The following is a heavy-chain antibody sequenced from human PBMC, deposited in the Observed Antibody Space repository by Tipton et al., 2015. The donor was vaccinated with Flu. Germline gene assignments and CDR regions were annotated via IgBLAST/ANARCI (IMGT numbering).Heavy chain of an antibody. V-gene: IGHV4-59*01. Sequence: TLSLTCTVSGGSISSYYWSWIRQAPGKGLEWIGYMYYRGSTDYNPSLKSRVTMSVDTSKNQFSLKLSSVTAADTAVYYCARGGVSNSGYRNWGQGTLVTVSS. D-gene: IGHD5-12*01. CDR2: MYYRGST. CDR3: ARGGVSNSGYRN. CDR1: GGSISSYY. J-gene: IGHJ4*02.